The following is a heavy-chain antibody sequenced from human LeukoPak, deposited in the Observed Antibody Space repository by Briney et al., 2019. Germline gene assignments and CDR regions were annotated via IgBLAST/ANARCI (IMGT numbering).Heavy chain of an antibody. CDR2: IYYSGST. J-gene: IGHJ3*02. Sequence: PSETLSLTCTVSGGSISRSSFYWGWIRQPPGKGLEWIGSIYYSGSTYYNPSLKSRVIISVDTSKNQFSLKVISMTAADTAVYYCARQMPPDIHIDIWGQGTLVTVSS. D-gene: IGHD2-2*01. V-gene: IGHV4-39*01. CDR3: ARQMPPDIHIDI. CDR1: GGSISRSSFY.